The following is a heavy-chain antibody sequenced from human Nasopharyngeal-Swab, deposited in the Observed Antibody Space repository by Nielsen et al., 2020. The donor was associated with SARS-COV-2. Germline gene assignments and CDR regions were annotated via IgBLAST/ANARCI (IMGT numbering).Heavy chain of an antibody. D-gene: IGHD1-26*01. V-gene: IGHV1-18*01. Sequence: ASVKVSCKASGYTFSRYGISWVRQAPGQGLEWLGWISVFTGNRNYAQNLQGRLSMTTDTSTNTAYMELMGLTSDDTAVYYCARDASGIYYFYHWGQGTLVTVSS. J-gene: IGHJ4*02. CDR3: ARDASGIYYFYH. CDR1: GYTFSRYG. CDR2: ISVFTGNR.